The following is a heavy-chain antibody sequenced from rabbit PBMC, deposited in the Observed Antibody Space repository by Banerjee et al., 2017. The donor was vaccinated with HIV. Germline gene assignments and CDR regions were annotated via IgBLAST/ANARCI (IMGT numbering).Heavy chain of an antibody. Sequence: QEQLVESGGGLVQPEGSLTLTCTASGFDFSSNAMCWVRQTPGKGLEWIACINAGSSGSTYYASWAKGRFTISKTSSTTVTLQMTSLTAADTATYFCARYWSSGWGDFKLWGPGTLVTVS. V-gene: IGHV1S45*01. CDR1: GFDFSSNA. D-gene: IGHD4-1*01. CDR3: ARYWSSGWGDFKL. J-gene: IGHJ4*01. CDR2: INAGSSGST.